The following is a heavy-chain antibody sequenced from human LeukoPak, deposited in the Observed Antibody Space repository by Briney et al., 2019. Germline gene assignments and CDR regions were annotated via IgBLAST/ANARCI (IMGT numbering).Heavy chain of an antibody. CDR1: GFTFSDYS. CDR2: ISFSVNTK. J-gene: IGHJ5*02. V-gene: IGHV3-48*04. CDR3: ARVLSGSWDWFDP. Sequence: PGGSLRLSCAASGFTFSDYSMNWVRQAPGKGLEWVSYISFSVNTKYYGDSVKGRFTISRDNAKNSLYLHMDSLRAEDTAVYYCARVLSGSWDWFDPWGQGTLVTVSS. D-gene: IGHD3-22*01.